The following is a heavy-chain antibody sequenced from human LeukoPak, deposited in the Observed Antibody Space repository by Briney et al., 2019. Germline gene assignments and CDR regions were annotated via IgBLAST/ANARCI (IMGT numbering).Heavy chain of an antibody. J-gene: IGHJ5*02. CDR1: GFTIRSYA. CDR2: ISANGASGGSI. CDR3: AKTPRDGYGQFNWFDP. D-gene: IGHD1-1*01. V-gene: IGHV3-23*01. Sequence: GGSLRLSCAASGFTIRSYAMSWLRQAPGKGPEWVAGISANGASGGSIHYADSVKGRFTVSRDDSKNTLYLQMNSLRAEDTAVYSSAKTPRDGYGQFNWFDPWGQGTLVTVSS.